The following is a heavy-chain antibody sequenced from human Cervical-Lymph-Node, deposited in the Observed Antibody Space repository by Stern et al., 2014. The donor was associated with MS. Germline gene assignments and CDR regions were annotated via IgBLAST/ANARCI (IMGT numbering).Heavy chain of an antibody. CDR2: VSTYNGNT. D-gene: IGHD1-1*01. J-gene: IGHJ4*02. CDR1: GYTFTNTG. CDR3: ARGDDKTSYDY. V-gene: IGHV1-18*01. Sequence: VQLVESGAELKKPGASVKVSCKASGYTFTNTGLNWGRLAPGQGPEWMGWVSTYNGNTKYAQKLRGRVTMTTDTSTSTAYMELRSLRSDDTAVYYCARGDDKTSYDYWGQGTLVTVSS.